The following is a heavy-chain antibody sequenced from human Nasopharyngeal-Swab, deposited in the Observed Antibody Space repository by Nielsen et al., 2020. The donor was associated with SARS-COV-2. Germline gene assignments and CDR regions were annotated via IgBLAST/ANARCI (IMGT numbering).Heavy chain of an antibody. CDR2: IYYSGST. V-gene: IGHV4-59*08. D-gene: IGHD4-23*01. CDR3: ARGGKGEWFDP. J-gene: IGHJ5*02. Sequence: SETLSLTCTASGGSISSYYWSWIRQPPGKGLEWIGYIYYSGSTNYNPSLKSRVTISVDTSKNQFSLKLSSVTAADTAVYYCARGGKGEWFDPGGQGTLVTVSS. CDR1: GGSISSYY.